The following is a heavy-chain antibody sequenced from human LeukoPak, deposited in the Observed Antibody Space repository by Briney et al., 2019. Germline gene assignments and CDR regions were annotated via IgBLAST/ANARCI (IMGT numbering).Heavy chain of an antibody. J-gene: IGHJ4*02. V-gene: IGHV3-23*01. Sequence: GGSLRLSCAASGFTFSSYARSWVRQAPGEGLEWVSAISGSGGSTYYADSVKGRFTISKDNSKNTPYLQMNSLRAENTAVYYCANSQGELEADDYWGQRTLVTVSS. CDR3: ANSQGELEADDY. CDR2: ISGSGGST. CDR1: GFTFSSYA. D-gene: IGHD1-1*01.